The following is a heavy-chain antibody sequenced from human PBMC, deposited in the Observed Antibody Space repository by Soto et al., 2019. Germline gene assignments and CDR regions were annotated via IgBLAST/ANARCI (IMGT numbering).Heavy chain of an antibody. CDR1: GFTFSSYS. J-gene: IGHJ4*02. V-gene: IGHV3-48*02. CDR2: ISSSSSTI. D-gene: IGHD3-10*01. CDR3: ARTLYGPGAYFDY. Sequence: XESLRLSCAASGFTFSSYSMNWVRQAPGKGLEWVSYISSSSSTIYYADSVKGRFTISRDNAKNSLYLQMNSLRDEDTAVYYCARTLYGPGAYFDYWGQGTLVTVSS.